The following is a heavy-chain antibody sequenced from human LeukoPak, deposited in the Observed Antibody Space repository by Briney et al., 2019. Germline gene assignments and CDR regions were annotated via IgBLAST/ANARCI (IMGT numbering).Heavy chain of an antibody. J-gene: IGHJ4*02. V-gene: IGHV6-1*01. Sequence: SQTLSLTCAISGDSVSSNSAAWNWIRQSPSRGLEWLGRTYYRSRWYNDFAISVKSRITINPDTSKNHFSLQLTSVTPEDTAVYYCARVVVGGPQFDYWGQGTPVTVSS. D-gene: IGHD1-26*01. CDR1: GDSVSSNSAA. CDR2: TYYRSRWYN. CDR3: ARVVVGGPQFDY.